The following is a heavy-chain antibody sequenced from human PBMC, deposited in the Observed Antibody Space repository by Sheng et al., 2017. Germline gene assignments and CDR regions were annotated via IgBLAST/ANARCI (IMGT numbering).Heavy chain of an antibody. CDR3: VRGRDTGSFSDWFDI. Sequence: EVQLVESGGRLGTAGGVPSTISCGASGFNFTEYNMAWVRQPPGKGLEWVSFISRTGKTLHYADSVRGRFSISRDNANNAMYLQLNSLRVDDTAIFYCVRGRDTGSFSDWFDIVGPGNPGHRRV. D-gene: IGHD1-26*01. CDR2: ISRTGKTL. J-gene: IGHJ5*01. V-gene: IGHV3-48*01. CDR1: GFNFTEYN.